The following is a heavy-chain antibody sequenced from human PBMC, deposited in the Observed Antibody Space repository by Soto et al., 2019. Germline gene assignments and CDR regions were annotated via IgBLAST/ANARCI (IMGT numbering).Heavy chain of an antibody. Sequence: GESLKISCRCSGYTFSNFWIAWVRHLPGKGLEWMGIIYPGDHETRYSPSFHGKVTISADKSINTTYLQWSSLEASDSAFYYCARSPRSSPYFDYWGQGALVTVSS. D-gene: IGHD6-13*01. CDR2: IYPGDHET. V-gene: IGHV5-51*01. CDR1: GYTFSNFW. CDR3: ARSPRSSPYFDY. J-gene: IGHJ4*02.